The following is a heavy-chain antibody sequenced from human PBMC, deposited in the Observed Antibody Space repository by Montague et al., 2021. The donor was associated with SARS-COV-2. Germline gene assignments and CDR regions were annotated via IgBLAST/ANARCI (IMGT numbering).Heavy chain of an antibody. Sequence: SETLSLTCAVSGGSISSSNWWSWVRQPPGKGLEWIGEIYHSGRTNYNPSLKSRVTTSVDKSKNQFSLKLSSVTAADTAVYYCASRGAGWFGSNPERFDYWGQGTPVTVSS. CDR1: GGSISSSNW. J-gene: IGHJ4*02. CDR3: ASRGAGWFGSNPERFDY. V-gene: IGHV4-4*02. CDR2: IYHSGRT. D-gene: IGHD3-10*01.